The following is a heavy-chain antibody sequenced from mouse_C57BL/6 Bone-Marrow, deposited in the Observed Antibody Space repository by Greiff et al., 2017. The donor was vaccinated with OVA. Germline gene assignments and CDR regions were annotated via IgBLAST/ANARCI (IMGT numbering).Heavy chain of an antibody. CDR2: IDPDTGGT. V-gene: IGHV1-15*01. CDR1: GYTFTDYE. D-gene: IGHD2-1*01. Sequence: QVQLQQSGAELVRPGASVTLSCKASGYTFTDYEMHWVKQTPVHGLEWIGDIDPDTGGTAYNQKFKGKATLTADKSSSTAYMELSSLTSEDSAVYYCTRSMCNFAGFYYWGQGTTLTVSA. J-gene: IGHJ2*01. CDR3: TRSMCNFAGFYY.